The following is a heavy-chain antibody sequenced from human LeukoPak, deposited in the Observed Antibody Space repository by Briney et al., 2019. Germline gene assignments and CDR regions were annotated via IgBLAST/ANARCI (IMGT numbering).Heavy chain of an antibody. CDR1: GFTFSSYS. J-gene: IGHJ4*02. V-gene: IGHV3-21*01. CDR3: ARVRQSGSYYPDY. Sequence: PGGSLRLSCAASGFTFSSYSMNWVRQAPGKGLEWVSSISSSSRYIYYADSVKGRFTISRDNAKNSLYLQMNSLRAEDTAVYYCARVRQSGSYYPDYWGQGTLVTVSS. D-gene: IGHD1-26*01. CDR2: ISSSSRYI.